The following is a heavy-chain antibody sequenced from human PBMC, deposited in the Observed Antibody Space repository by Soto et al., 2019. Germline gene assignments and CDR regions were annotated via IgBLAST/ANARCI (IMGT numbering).Heavy chain of an antibody. CDR2: IIPIIGII. J-gene: IGHJ5*02. CDR1: GGTFSTYT. Sequence: QVQLVQSGAEVKKPGSSVKVSCKASGGTFSTYTITWVRQAPGQGLEWMGRIIPIIGIINYPQKFQGRVTISADKFTSTAYMELTGLRSDDTAVYYCAGDPDSHYNDSHASSYPWGQGTLVTVSS. CDR3: AGDPDSHYNDSHASSYP. D-gene: IGHD4-4*01. V-gene: IGHV1-69*08.